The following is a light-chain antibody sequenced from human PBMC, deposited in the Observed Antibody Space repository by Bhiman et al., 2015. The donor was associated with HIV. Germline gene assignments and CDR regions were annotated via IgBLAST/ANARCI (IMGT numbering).Light chain of an antibody. J-gene: IGLJ1*01. CDR3: QSYDRDLGGSV. CDR2: RSN. CDR1: SSNIGDST. Sequence: QSVLTQPPSASGTPGQRVTISCSGSSSNIGDSTVNWYQQLPGTAPKLLIYRSNQRPSGVPDRFSGSKSGTSASLAITGLQAEDEADYYCQSYDRDLGGSVFGTGTKVTVL. V-gene: IGLV1-44*01.